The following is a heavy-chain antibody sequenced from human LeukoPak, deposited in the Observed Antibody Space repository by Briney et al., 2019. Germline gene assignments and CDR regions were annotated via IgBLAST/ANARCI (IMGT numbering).Heavy chain of an antibody. J-gene: IGHJ4*02. D-gene: IGHD3-10*01. CDR3: ARDRRSITKVRGTIDY. CDR1: GYTFTSYG. V-gene: IGHV1-18*01. Sequence: ASVKVSCKASGYTFTSYGISWVRQAPGQGLEWMGWISAYNGNTNYAQKLQGRVTMTTDTSTSTAYMELRSLRSDDTAVYYCARDRRSITKVRGTIDYWGQGTLVTVSS. CDR2: ISAYNGNT.